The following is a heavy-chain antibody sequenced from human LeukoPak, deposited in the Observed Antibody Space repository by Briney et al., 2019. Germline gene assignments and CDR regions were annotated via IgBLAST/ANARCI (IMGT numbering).Heavy chain of an antibody. CDR1: GFTFSSYE. J-gene: IGHJ4*02. CDR3: AKVGDFWSGYYVREGWVDY. Sequence: PGGSLRLSCAASGFTFSSYEMNWVRQAPGKGLEWVSYISSSGSTIYYADSVKGRFTISRDNSKNTLYLQMNSLRAEDTAVYYCAKVGDFWSGYYVREGWVDYWGQGTLVTVSS. V-gene: IGHV3-48*03. CDR2: ISSSGSTI. D-gene: IGHD3-3*01.